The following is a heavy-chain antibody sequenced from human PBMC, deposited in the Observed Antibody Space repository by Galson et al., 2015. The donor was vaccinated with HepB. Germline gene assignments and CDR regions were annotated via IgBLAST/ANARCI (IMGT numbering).Heavy chain of an antibody. CDR3: AMTGYSSSWDYYYYYYMDV. D-gene: IGHD6-13*01. Sequence: SLRLPCAASGFTFSSYSMNWVRQAPGKGLEWVSYISSSSSTIYYADSVKGRFTISRDNAKNSLYLQMNSLRAEDTAVYYCAMTGYSSSWDYYYYYYMDVWGKGTTVTVSS. CDR2: ISSSSSTI. CDR1: GFTFSSYS. J-gene: IGHJ6*03. V-gene: IGHV3-48*01.